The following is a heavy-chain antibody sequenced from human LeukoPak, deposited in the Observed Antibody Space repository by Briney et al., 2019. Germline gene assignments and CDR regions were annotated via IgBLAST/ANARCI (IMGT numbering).Heavy chain of an antibody. CDR3: ARDQDSSGWYRVYYYGMDV. V-gene: IGHV3-23*01. J-gene: IGHJ6*02. Sequence: GGSLRLSCAASGFTFNNYAMTWVRQAPGKGLEWVSAITNSGGSTYYADSVKGRFTISRDNAKNSLYLQMNSLRAEDTAVYYCARDQDSSGWYRVYYYGMDVWGQGTTVTVSS. CDR2: ITNSGGST. CDR1: GFTFNNYA. D-gene: IGHD6-19*01.